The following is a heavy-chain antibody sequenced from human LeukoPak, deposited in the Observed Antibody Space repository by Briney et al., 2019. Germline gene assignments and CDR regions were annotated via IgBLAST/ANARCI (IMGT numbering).Heavy chain of an antibody. CDR3: ARWGELTGVGN. V-gene: IGHV1-2*02. CDR1: GYTFTGFF. J-gene: IGHJ4*02. D-gene: IGHD1-7*01. CDR2: INPNSGDT. Sequence: ASVKVSCKASGYTFTGFFMNWVRQAPGQGLEWMGRINPNSGDTSYAQKFQGRVTMTRDTSITTAYMDLSSPTSDDTAMYYCARWGELTGVGNWGQGALVTVSS.